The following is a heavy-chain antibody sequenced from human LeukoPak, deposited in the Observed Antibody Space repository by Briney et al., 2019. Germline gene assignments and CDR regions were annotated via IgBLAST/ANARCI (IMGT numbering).Heavy chain of an antibody. Sequence: GGSLRLSCEASGFSFSSYEMNWVRQAPGKGLEWLSYISYTGAKKYYADSVKGRFTTSRDNAKNELYLQMNSLRAEDTAVYFCARVFVGENFDYWGQGTLATVSS. J-gene: IGHJ4*02. D-gene: IGHD3-10*02. V-gene: IGHV3-48*03. CDR3: ARVFVGENFDY. CDR1: GFSFSSYE. CDR2: ISYTGAKK.